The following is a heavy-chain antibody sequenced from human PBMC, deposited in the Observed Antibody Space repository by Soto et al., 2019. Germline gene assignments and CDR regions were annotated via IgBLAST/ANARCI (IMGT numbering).Heavy chain of an antibody. D-gene: IGHD3-3*01. CDR2: ISYDGSNK. V-gene: IGHV3-30*18. J-gene: IGHJ6*02. Sequence: CAACGLSVSSSGMHLVRKAPGKGLEWVAVISYDGSNKYYADSVKGRFTISRDNSKNTLYLQMNSLRAEDTAVYYCAKDRRTIFGVVRIPDYYYGMDIWGQGTTVTRSS. CDR3: AKDRRTIFGVVRIPDYYYGMDI. CDR1: GLSVSSSG.